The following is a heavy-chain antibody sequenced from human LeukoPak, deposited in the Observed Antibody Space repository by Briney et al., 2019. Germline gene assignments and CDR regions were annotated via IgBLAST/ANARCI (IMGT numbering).Heavy chain of an antibody. V-gene: IGHV4-59*01. D-gene: IGHD1-1*01. CDR1: DGSINSYY. CDR2: IHYTGKN. CDR3: AKWHERLLAFDS. J-gene: IGHJ4*02. Sequence: SETLSLTCSVSDGSINSYYWNWIRRPPGKGLEWIGYIHYTGKNYYNPSLKSRITMSVDTSKSQFSLKLSSVTTADTAVYYCAKWHERLLAFDSWGQGALVTVSS.